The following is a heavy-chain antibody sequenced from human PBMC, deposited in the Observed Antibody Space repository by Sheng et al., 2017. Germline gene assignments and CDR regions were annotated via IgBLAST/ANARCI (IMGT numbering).Heavy chain of an antibody. CDR2: IKQDGSEK. CDR3: ARDHLPLDYGDYAGY. J-gene: IGHJ4*02. D-gene: IGHD4-17*01. CDR1: GFTFSSYW. V-gene: IGHV3-7*05. Sequence: EVQLVESGGGLVQPGGSLRLSCAASGFTFSSYWMSWVRQAPGKGLEWVANIKQDGSEKYYVDSVKGRFTISRDNAKNSLYLQMNSLRAEDTAVYYCARDHLPLDYGDYAGYWGQGTLVTVSS.